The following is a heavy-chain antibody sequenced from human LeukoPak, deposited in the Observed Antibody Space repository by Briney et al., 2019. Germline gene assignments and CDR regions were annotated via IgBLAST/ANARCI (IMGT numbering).Heavy chain of an antibody. CDR3: ARDTEYSYDTFDY. V-gene: IGHV3-23*01. CDR1: GLTFSSYG. J-gene: IGHJ4*02. Sequence: GGSLRLSCAASGLTFSSYGMSWVRQAPGKGLEWVSSISSTGGTTYYADSVKGRFTISRDNAKNTLYLQMNSLRAEDTAVYYCARDTEYSYDTFDYWGQGTLVTVSS. D-gene: IGHD5-18*01. CDR2: ISSTGGTT.